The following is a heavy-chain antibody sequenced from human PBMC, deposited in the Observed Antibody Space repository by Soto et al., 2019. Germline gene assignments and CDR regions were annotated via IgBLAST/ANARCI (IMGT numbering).Heavy chain of an antibody. Sequence: EVQVVESGGGLVQPGGPLELSFAASGFTFTNYWLHWVRQVPGEGLVWVSRIDNHGDGTSYADFVKGRFTISRDNAKNTLYLQMNSLRVEDTAIYYCGTVFEKWGQGTMVTVSS. CDR2: IDNHGDGT. J-gene: IGHJ3*02. V-gene: IGHV3-74*01. CDR1: GFTFTNYW. CDR3: GTVFEK.